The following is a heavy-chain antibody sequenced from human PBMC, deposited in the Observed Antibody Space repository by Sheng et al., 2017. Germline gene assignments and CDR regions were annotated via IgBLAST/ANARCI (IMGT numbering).Heavy chain of an antibody. CDR1: GFMFSSIE. D-gene: IGHD1-1*01. V-gene: IGHV3-48*03. Sequence: EVQLVESGGGLVQPGGSLRLSCAASGFMFSSIEMNWVRQAPGKGLEWVSYISSGGSTIHYADSVKGRFTISRDNTKNSLFLQMNNLRAEDTAIYYCAKDWRTLGLWGQGTLVTVSS. J-gene: IGHJ4*02. CDR2: ISSGGSTI. CDR3: AKDWRTLGL.